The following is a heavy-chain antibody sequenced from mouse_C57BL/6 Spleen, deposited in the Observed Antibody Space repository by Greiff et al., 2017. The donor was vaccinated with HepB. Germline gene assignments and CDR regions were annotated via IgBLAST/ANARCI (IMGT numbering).Heavy chain of an antibody. D-gene: IGHD1-1*01. CDR2: ISDGGSYT. J-gene: IGHJ3*01. Sequence: EVKLVESGGGLVKPGGSLKLSCAASGFTFSSYAMSWVRQTPEKRLEWVATISDGGSYTYYPDNVKGRFTISRDNAKNNLYLQMSHLKSEDTAMYYCARDPVYYGSWFAYWGQGTLVTVSA. CDR3: ARDPVYYGSWFAY. CDR1: GFTFSSYA. V-gene: IGHV5-4*01.